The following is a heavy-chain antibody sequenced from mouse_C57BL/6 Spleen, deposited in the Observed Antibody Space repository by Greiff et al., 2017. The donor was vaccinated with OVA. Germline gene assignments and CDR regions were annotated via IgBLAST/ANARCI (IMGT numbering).Heavy chain of an antibody. CDR3: ARDPNILHGGG. Sequence: EVKLVESGGGLVKPGGSLKLSCAASGFTFSSYAMSWVRQTPEKRLEWVATISDGGSYTYYPDNVKGRFTISRDNAKNNLYLQMSHLKSEDTATYFSARDPNILHGGGCGEGTPDSVSP. J-gene: IGHJ4*01. CDR1: GFTFSSYA. V-gene: IGHV5-4*01. CDR2: ISDGGSYT. D-gene: IGHD1-1*01.